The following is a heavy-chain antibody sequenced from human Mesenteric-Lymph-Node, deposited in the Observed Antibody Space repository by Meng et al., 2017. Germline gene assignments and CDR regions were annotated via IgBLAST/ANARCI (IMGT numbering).Heavy chain of an antibody. V-gene: IGHV1-69*12. Sequence: VQLVQSGAGVKKLGSSVKVSCKAAGGTFSSYAISWVRQAPGQGLEWMGGIIPIFGTANYAQKFQGRVTITADESTSTAYMELSSLRSEDTAVYYCARSITMVRGDAAFDYWGQGTLVTVSS. J-gene: IGHJ4*02. CDR3: ARSITMVRGDAAFDY. CDR1: GGTFSSYA. D-gene: IGHD3-10*01. CDR2: IIPIFGTA.